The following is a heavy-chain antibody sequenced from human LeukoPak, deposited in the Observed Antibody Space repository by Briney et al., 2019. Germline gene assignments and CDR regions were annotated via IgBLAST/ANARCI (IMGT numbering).Heavy chain of an antibody. CDR2: INPKSGGT. V-gene: IGHV1-2*02. J-gene: IGHJ4*02. CDR1: GYTFTGYY. D-gene: IGHD3-22*01. Sequence: GASVKVSCKASGYTFTGYYTHWVRQAPGQGLEWMGWINPKSGGTNSAQRFQGRVTMTRDTSISTVYMELSRLRSDDTAVYYCARTSYDRGGYYYFDYWGQGTLVTVSS. CDR3: ARTSYDRGGYYYFDY.